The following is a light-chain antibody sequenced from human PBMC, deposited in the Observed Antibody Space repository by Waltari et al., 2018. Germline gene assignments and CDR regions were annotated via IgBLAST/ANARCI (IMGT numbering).Light chain of an antibody. Sequence: SFELTQPPSVSMSAGQTDTIPCAAAQLGDRYTSWYQQKPGQSPVVVIYQDKKRPSGIPERFSGSNSGNTATLTISGTQATDEADYYCQTWDSSSNFVFGTGTTVSVL. CDR2: QDK. V-gene: IGLV3-1*01. CDR3: QTWDSSSNFV. CDR1: QLGDRY. J-gene: IGLJ1*01.